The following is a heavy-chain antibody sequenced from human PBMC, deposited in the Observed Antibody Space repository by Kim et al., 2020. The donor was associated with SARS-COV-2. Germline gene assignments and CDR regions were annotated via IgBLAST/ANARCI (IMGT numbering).Heavy chain of an antibody. V-gene: IGHV4-39*01. CDR1: GGSISSSSYY. CDR3: AFGVAVAGTWSPYYYYYGMDV. D-gene: IGHD6-19*01. Sequence: SETLSLTCTVSGGSISSSSYYWGWIRQPPGKGLEWIGSIYYSGSTYYNPSIKSRVTISVDTSKNQFSLKLSSVTAADTAVYYCAFGVAVAGTWSPYYYYYGMDVWGQGTTVTVSS. CDR2: IYYSGST. J-gene: IGHJ6*02.